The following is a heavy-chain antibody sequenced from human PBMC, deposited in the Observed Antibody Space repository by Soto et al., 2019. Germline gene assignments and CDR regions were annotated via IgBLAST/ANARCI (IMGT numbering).Heavy chain of an antibody. V-gene: IGHV1-69*01. J-gene: IGHJ4*02. CDR1: GGTLNSYT. CDR3: SISNSYGRGDF. D-gene: IGHD4-17*01. Sequence: QVQLVQSGAEVKKPGSSVRVSCKASGGTLNSYTISWVPQAPGQGVEWIGGIIPVFGTTDYAQKFQGRVTITADQSTGTAYPDLFSLRSEDTAIYYCSISNSYGRGDFWGQGTLVTVSS. CDR2: IIPVFGTT.